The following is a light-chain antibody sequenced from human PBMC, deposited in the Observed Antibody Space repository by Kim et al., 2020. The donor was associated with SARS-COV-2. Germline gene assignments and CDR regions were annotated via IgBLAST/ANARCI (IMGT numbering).Light chain of an antibody. V-gene: IGKV1-5*03. CDR3: QQDNSYPYT. CDR2: KAS. CDR1: QSISSW. Sequence: DIEMTQSPSTLSASVGDRVTITCRASQSISSWLAWYQQKPGKAPKFVIYKASSLESGVPSRFSGSGSGTEFTLTISSLQPDDFATYYCQQDNSYPYTFGQGTKLEI. J-gene: IGKJ2*01.